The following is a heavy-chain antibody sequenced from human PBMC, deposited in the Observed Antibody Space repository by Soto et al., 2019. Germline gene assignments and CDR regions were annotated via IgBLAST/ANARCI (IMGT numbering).Heavy chain of an antibody. Sequence: ASVKVSCKASGYTFPDYGIHWVRQAPGQGLEWMGWINTYNGNTYYTQNLQGRVTMTRDTSTSTAYMDLRSLRFDDTALYYCARDRHDSSWSTAEHFQHWGQGTLVTVSS. D-gene: IGHD3-22*01. V-gene: IGHV1-18*01. CDR1: GYTFPDYG. J-gene: IGHJ1*01. CDR2: INTYNGNT. CDR3: ARDRHDSSWSTAEHFQH.